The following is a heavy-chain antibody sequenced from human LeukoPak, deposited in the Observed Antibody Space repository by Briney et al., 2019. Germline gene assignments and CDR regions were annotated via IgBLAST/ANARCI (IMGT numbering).Heavy chain of an antibody. CDR2: ISGGGGTT. CDR3: AKEFYFATAV. V-gene: IGHV3-23*01. D-gene: IGHD2-15*01. Sequence: GGSLRLSCAASGFTFSTYAMSWVRQAPGKGLEWVSAISGGGGTTHYADSVKGRFTISRDNSMSTLSLQMNNLRAEDTAVYYCAKEFYFATAVWGQGTTVTVSS. CDR1: GFTFSTYA. J-gene: IGHJ6*02.